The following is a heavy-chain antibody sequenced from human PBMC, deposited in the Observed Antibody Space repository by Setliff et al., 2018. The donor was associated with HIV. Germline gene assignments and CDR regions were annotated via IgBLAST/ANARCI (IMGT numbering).Heavy chain of an antibody. CDR1: GYTFTAYY. J-gene: IGHJ4*02. CDR2: INPNSGDT. V-gene: IGHV1-2*02. D-gene: IGHD4-4*01. CDR3: ARVTVSGRGLHF. Sequence: GASVKVSCKSSGYTFTAYYLRWVRQAPGQGLEWMGWINPNSGDTAYAQKFQGRVTMTRVTSISTAYMELTRLTSDDTAVYYCARVTVSGRGLHFWGQGTLVTVSS.